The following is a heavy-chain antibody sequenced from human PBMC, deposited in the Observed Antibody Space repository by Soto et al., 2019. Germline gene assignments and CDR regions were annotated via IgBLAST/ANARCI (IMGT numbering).Heavy chain of an antibody. Sequence: SETLSLTCTVSGGSISSYYWSWIRQPPGKGLEWIGYIYYSGSTNYNPSLKSRVTISVDTSKNQFSLKLSSVTAADTAVYYCARLYSSGAEAYYYYGMDVLGQGTTVTVSS. D-gene: IGHD6-19*01. J-gene: IGHJ6*02. V-gene: IGHV4-59*01. CDR3: ARLYSSGAEAYYYYGMDV. CDR1: GGSISSYY. CDR2: IYYSGST.